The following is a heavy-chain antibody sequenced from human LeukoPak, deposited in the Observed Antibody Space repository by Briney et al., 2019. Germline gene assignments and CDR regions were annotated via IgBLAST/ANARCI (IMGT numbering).Heavy chain of an antibody. CDR2: ISYDGSNK. Sequence: GRSLRLSCAASGFTFSSYGMHWVRQAPGKGLDGVAVISYDGSNKYYADSVKGRFTISRDNSKNTLYLQMNSLRAEDTAVYYCAKDLAAAGSIDYWGQGTLVTVSS. V-gene: IGHV3-30*18. CDR3: AKDLAAAGSIDY. J-gene: IGHJ4*02. CDR1: GFTFSSYG. D-gene: IGHD6-13*01.